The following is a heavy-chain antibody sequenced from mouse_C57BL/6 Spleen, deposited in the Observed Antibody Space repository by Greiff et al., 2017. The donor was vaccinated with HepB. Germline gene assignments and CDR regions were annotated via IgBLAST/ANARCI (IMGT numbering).Heavy chain of an antibody. CDR2: IDPSDSYT. J-gene: IGHJ2*01. CDR1: GYTFTSYW. V-gene: IGHV1-59*01. Sequence: QVQLKQPGAELVRPGTSVKLSCKASGYTFTSYWMHWVKQRPGQGLEWIGVIDPSDSYTNYNQKFKGKATLTVDTSSSTAYMQLSSLTSEDSAVYYCARSGGSSFFDYWGQGTTLTVSS. D-gene: IGHD1-1*01. CDR3: ARSGGSSFFDY.